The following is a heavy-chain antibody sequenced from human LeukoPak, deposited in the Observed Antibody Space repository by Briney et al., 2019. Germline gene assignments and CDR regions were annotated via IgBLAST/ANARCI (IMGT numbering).Heavy chain of an antibody. Sequence: GGSLRLSCAASGFTFSSYGMHWVRQAPGKGMERVAVISYDGSNKYYEDSVKGGFTISRDNSKNTLYLQMNSLRAEDTAVYYCAKGEYYDILTGYPPTDWGQGTLVTVSS. V-gene: IGHV3-30*18. D-gene: IGHD3-9*01. CDR3: AKGEYYDILTGYPPTD. CDR1: GFTFSSYG. CDR2: ISYDGSNK. J-gene: IGHJ4*02.